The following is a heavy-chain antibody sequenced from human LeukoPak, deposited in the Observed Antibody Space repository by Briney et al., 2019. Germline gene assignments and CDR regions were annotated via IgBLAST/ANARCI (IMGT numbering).Heavy chain of an antibody. V-gene: IGHV4-34*01. Sequence: SETLSLTCAVYGGSFGGYYWSWIRQPPGKGLEWIGEINHSGSTNYNPSLKSRVTISVDTSKNQFSLKLSSVTAADTAVYYCARGGYSYGYGFDPWGQGTLVTVSS. D-gene: IGHD5-18*01. J-gene: IGHJ5*02. CDR1: GGSFGGYY. CDR2: INHSGST. CDR3: ARGGYSYGYGFDP.